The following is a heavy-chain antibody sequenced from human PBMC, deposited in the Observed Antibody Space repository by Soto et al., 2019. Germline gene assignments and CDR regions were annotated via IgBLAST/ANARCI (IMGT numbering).Heavy chain of an antibody. V-gene: IGHV1-69*06. CDR2: IIPIFGTA. Sequence: SVKVSCKASGGTFSSYAISWVRQAPGQGLEWMGGIIPIFGTANYAQKFQGRVTITADKSTSTAYMELSSLRSEDTAGYDCARSAWGDYDSSGYDRGGAFDIWGQGTMVTVSS. CDR3: ARSAWGDYDSSGYDRGGAFDI. CDR1: GGTFSSYA. D-gene: IGHD3-22*01. J-gene: IGHJ3*02.